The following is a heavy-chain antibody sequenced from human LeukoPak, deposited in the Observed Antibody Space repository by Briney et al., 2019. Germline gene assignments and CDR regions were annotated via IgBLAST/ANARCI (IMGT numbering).Heavy chain of an antibody. CDR3: ARGLPTVAILGYYYMDV. J-gene: IGHJ6*03. Sequence: SEPLSLTCTVSGVSISSYYWLWLRPPAPKGLEGIGRIYTSESTNYNYSLTSRVTISVYRSKNQCSLKLSSVTAADTAVDYCARGLPTVAILGYYYMDVWGKGTPVTVSS. V-gene: IGHV4-4*07. CDR1: GVSISSYY. CDR2: IYTSEST. D-gene: IGHD4-23*01.